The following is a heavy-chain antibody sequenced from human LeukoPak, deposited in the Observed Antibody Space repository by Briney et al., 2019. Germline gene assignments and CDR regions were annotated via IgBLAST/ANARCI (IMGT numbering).Heavy chain of an antibody. Sequence: SETLSLTCSVSGGSITGGGYFWSWIRQPPGKGLEWIGYISYSGSTNYNPSLKSRVTISVDTSKNQFSLKLSSVTAADTAVYYCARAWSYGSFDIWGQGTLVTVSS. CDR1: GGSITGGGYF. V-gene: IGHV4-61*08. CDR3: ARAWSYGSFDI. CDR2: ISYSGST. D-gene: IGHD1-26*01. J-gene: IGHJ3*02.